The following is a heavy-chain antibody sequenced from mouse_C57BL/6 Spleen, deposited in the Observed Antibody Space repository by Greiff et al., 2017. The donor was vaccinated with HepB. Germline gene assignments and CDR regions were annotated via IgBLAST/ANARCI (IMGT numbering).Heavy chain of an antibody. V-gene: IGHV1-63*01. D-gene: IGHD2-3*01. J-gene: IGHJ4*01. CDR2: IYPGGGYT. CDR3: ARWLLRYAMDY. CDR1: GYTFTNYW. Sequence: QVQLKESGAELVRPGTSVKMSCKASGYTFTNYWIGWAKQRPGHGLEWIGDIYPGGGYTNYNEKFKGKATLTGDKSSSTAYMQFSSLTSEDSAIYYCARWLLRYAMDYWGQGTSVTVSS.